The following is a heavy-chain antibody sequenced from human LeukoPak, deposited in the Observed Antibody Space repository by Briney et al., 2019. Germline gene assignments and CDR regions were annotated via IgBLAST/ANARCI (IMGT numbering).Heavy chain of an antibody. D-gene: IGHD5-24*01. Sequence: PSETLSLTCTVSGGSISSSSYCWGWIRQPPGKGLEWIGSVCYSGSTYYNPSLKSRVTISVDTSKNQFTLKLSSVTAADTAVYYCARDLKMATSGGGYYYYYGMDVWGQGTTVTISS. CDR1: GGSISSSSYC. CDR2: VCYSGST. V-gene: IGHV4-39*02. CDR3: ARDLKMATSGGGYYYYYGMDV. J-gene: IGHJ6*02.